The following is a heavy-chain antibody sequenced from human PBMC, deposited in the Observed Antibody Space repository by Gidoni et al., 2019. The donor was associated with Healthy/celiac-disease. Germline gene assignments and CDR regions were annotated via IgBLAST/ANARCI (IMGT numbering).Heavy chain of an antibody. CDR2: IKSKTDGGTT. CDR3: SYYYDSSGYYPNWFDP. D-gene: IGHD3-22*01. J-gene: IGHJ5*02. Sequence: EVQLVESGGGLVKPGGSLRLSCAASGFTFSNAWMSWVRQAPGKGLGWVGRIKSKTDGGTTDYAAPVKGRFTISRDDSKNTLYLQMNSLKTEDTAVYYCSYYYDSSGYYPNWFDPWGQGTLVTVSS. CDR1: GFTFSNAW. V-gene: IGHV3-15*01.